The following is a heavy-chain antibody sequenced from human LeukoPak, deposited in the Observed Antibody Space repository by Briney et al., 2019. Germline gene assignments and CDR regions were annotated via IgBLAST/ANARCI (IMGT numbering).Heavy chain of an antibody. Sequence: PGGSLRLSCAASGFTFSSYWMSWVRQAPGKGLEWVANIKQDGSEKYYVDSVKGRFTISRDNAKNSLYLQMNSLRAEDTAVYYCARPDILTVVRVTAIRYWGQGTLVTVSS. CDR1: GFTFSSYW. V-gene: IGHV3-7*01. CDR3: ARPDILTVVRVTAIRY. D-gene: IGHD2-21*02. J-gene: IGHJ4*02. CDR2: IKQDGSEK.